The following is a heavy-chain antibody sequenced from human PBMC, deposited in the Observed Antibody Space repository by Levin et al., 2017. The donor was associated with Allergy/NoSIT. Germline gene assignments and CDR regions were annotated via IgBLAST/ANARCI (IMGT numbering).Heavy chain of an antibody. V-gene: IGHV4-61*01. CDR3: ARADFWSGPFDY. CDR1: GGSVSSGSYY. D-gene: IGHD3-3*01. CDR2: IYYSGST. J-gene: IGHJ4*02. Sequence: ASETLSLTCTVSGGSVSSGSYYWSWIRQPPGKGLEWIGYIYYSGSTNYNPSLKSRVTISVDTSKNQFSLKLSSVTAADTAVYYCARADFWSGPFDYWGQGTLVTVSS.